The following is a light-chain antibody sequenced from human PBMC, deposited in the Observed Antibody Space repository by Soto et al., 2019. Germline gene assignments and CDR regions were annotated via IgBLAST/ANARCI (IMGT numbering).Light chain of an antibody. J-gene: IGLJ3*02. Sequence: QSVLTQPPSASGTPGQRVTISCSGSTSNIGRNTVNWYQQLPGAAPKLVIFGNRNRPSGVPERFSGSKSGTSASLAITGLQAEDEADYYCQAYDYSLTAFVFGGGTKVTVL. CDR2: GNR. CDR3: QAYDYSLTAFV. CDR1: TSNIGRNT. V-gene: IGLV1-44*01.